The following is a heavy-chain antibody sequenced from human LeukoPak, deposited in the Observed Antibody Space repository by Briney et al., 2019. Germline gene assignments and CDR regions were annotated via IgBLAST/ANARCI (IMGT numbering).Heavy chain of an antibody. Sequence: PGGSLRLSCAASGFTVSSNYTSWVRQAPGKGLEWVSVFYSGGSTYYADSVKGRFTISRDNSKNTLYLQMNSLRAEDTAVYYCAKSPLVYGYFDYWGQGTLVTVSP. J-gene: IGHJ4*02. D-gene: IGHD2-8*01. CDR3: AKSPLVYGYFDY. CDR1: GFTVSSNY. V-gene: IGHV3-53*01. CDR2: FYSGGST.